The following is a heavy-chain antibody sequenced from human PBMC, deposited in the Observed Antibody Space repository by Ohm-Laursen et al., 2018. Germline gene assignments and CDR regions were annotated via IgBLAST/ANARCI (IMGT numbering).Heavy chain of an antibody. D-gene: IGHD4-17*01. CDR2: IYYDGLNK. J-gene: IGHJ4*02. CDR1: GFTFSRYG. V-gene: IGHV3-33*01. CDR3: ARSHVHDFGDYLDF. Sequence: SLRLSCAASGFTFSRYGMHWARQAPGKGLEWVANIYYDGLNKYYADSVKGRFTISRDNSNNTLYLQMDSLRAEDTAVYYCARSHVHDFGDYLDFWGQGTLVTVSS.